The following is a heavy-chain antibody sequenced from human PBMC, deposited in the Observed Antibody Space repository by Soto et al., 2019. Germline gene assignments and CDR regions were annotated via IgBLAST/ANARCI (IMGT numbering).Heavy chain of an antibody. CDR1: GASISGYY. CDR3: ARFTYKSGFNWFDP. J-gene: IGHJ5*02. V-gene: IGHV4-4*07. D-gene: IGHD5-12*01. Sequence: SETLSLTCTVSGASISGYYWSWIRKSAGKGLEWIGRIYHIGSTDYNPSLNSRVTISIDKSKNQFSLNLRSVTAADTAVYFCARFTYKSGFNWFDPWGQGTLVTVSS. CDR2: IYHIGST.